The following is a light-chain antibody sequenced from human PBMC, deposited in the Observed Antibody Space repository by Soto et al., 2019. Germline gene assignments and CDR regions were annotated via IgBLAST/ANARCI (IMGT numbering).Light chain of an antibody. CDR3: PQYESSPRSIT. J-gene: IGKJ5*01. CDR2: GAS. CDR1: QSVSSTY. V-gene: IGKV3-20*01. Sequence: EIVLTQSPGTLSLSPGERATLSCRASQSVSSTYLAWYQQKPGQGPRLLIYGASSRATGIPDSFSGSVSVTAFTLTISRLVPEDFAVYFCPQYESSPRSITFGQGTRLEIK.